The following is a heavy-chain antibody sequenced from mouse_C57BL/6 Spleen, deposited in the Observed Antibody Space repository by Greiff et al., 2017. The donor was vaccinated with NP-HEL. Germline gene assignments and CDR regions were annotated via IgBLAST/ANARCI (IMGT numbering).Heavy chain of an antibody. Sequence: QVQLQHSGAELVRPGASVTLSCKASGYTFTDYEMHWVKQTPVHGLEWIGAIDPETGGTAYNQKFKGKAILTADKSSSTAYMELRSLASEDSAVYYCTRFYEGDYWGQGTTLTVSS. CDR2: IDPETGGT. J-gene: IGHJ2*01. CDR1: GYTFTDYE. V-gene: IGHV1-15*01. CDR3: TRFYEGDY. D-gene: IGHD1-1*01.